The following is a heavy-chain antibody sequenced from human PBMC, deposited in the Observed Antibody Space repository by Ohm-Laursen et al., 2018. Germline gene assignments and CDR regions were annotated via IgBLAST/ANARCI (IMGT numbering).Heavy chain of an antibody. D-gene: IGHD5-24*01. CDR2: FSPVLGTG. J-gene: IGHJ4*02. CDR1: GGFFRSYA. V-gene: IGHV1-69*04. CDR3: AKDGGYNSPFDF. Sequence: SRTVSGGFFRSYAVSWVRQAPGGGLGWLGRFSPVLGTGNNAREFQGRVTITVDKSTSTAYMKLSDLRSEDTAVYYCAKDGGYNSPFDFWGQGTLVTVSS.